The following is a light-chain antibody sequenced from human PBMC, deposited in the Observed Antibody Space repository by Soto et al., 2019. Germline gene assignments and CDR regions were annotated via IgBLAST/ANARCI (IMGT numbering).Light chain of an antibody. Sequence: MTRSPATVSLCPGGGSILSCRASHSVNTNLAWYQQRPGQPPRLLIYGASTRASGIPARFSGSGSGTEFTLTISSLQSEDFAVYYCQQYHHWPPITFGQGRRLEIK. V-gene: IGKV3-15*01. CDR3: QQYHHWPPIT. CDR2: GAS. CDR1: HSVNTN. J-gene: IGKJ5*01.